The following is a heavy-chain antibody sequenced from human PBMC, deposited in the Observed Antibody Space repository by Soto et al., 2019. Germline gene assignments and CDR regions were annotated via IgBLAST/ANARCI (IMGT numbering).Heavy chain of an antibody. Sequence: QITLKESGPTLVKPTQTLTLTCTFSGFSLSSPAVGVNWIRQPPGKALECLALIYWYDDKQYSPSLRSRLTITEDTSKNQVVCTRTNLVPVDTAIYYCAHGSGWLSDYWGQGTLVTVSS. V-gene: IGHV2-5*01. D-gene: IGHD6-19*01. CDR1: GFSLSSPAVG. CDR3: AHGSGWLSDY. J-gene: IGHJ4*02. CDR2: IYWYDDK.